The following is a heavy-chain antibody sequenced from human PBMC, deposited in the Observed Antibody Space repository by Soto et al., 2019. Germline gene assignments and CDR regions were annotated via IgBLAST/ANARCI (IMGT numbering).Heavy chain of an antibody. Sequence: GGSLRLSCAASGFTFSSYFMNWVRQAPGKGLEWVSSISSSKNYIFYADSVKGRFTISRDNAKNSLYLQMNSLRAEDTAVYYCARVFGARSGYYADYWGQGTPVTAPQ. CDR3: ARVFGARSGYYADY. J-gene: IGHJ4*02. CDR2: ISSSKNYI. CDR1: GFTFSSYF. V-gene: IGHV3-21*01. D-gene: IGHD3-9*01.